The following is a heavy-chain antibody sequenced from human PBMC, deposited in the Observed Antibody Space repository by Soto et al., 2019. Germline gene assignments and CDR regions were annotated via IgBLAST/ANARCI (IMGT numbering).Heavy chain of an antibody. V-gene: IGHV3-48*01. CDR1: GVNFSDYG. J-gene: IGHJ6*03. CDR3: ARVRAYASGSVYYHYMDV. D-gene: IGHD3-10*01. CDR2: VSSAGITI. Sequence: GGLLRLRCEASGVNFSDYGMNWVRQAPGKGLEWVSHVSSAGITIHYADSVKGRFTISRDNGKNSLYLQMISLRVEDTAVYYCARVRAYASGSVYYHYMDVWAKGTAVTVSS.